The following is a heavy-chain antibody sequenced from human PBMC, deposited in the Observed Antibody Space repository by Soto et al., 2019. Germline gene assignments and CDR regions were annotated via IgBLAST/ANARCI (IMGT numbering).Heavy chain of an antibody. V-gene: IGHV3-74*01. CDR3: ARSPVTGYSSSWYPY. CDR2: INSDGSST. Sequence: SLRLSCAASGFTFSDFVMTWVRQAPGKGLVWVSRINSDGSSTSYADSVKGRFTISRDNAKNTLYLQMNSLRAEDTAVYYCARSPVTGYSSSWYPYWGQGTLVTVSS. D-gene: IGHD6-13*01. CDR1: GFTFSDFV. J-gene: IGHJ4*02.